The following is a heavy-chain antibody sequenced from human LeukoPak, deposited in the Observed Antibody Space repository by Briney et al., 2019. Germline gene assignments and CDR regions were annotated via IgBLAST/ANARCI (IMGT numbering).Heavy chain of an antibody. CDR2: IYHGDYDT. D-gene: IGHD6-13*01. CDR3: ARRTSIAAAGDY. J-gene: IGHJ4*02. V-gene: IGHV5-51*01. CDR1: GCRFTSYW. Sequence: AESPQISSKGSGCRFTSYWIGWVRQMPGKGLEWMGIIYHGDYDTRYSRSLQGRVTISADKSISTAYQQWSSLKASDTAMYYCARRTSIAAAGDYWGQGALVAVSS.